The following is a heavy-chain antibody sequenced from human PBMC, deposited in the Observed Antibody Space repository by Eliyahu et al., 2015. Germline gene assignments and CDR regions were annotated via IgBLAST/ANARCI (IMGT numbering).Heavy chain of an antibody. J-gene: IGHJ4*02. V-gene: IGHV1-69*01. CDR3: RGSSGWRIRASSIDY. CDR1: GGPFSSYA. Sequence: QVQLVQSGAEVKKPGSSVKVSCKASGGPFSSYAISWVRQAPGQGLEWMGGIIPIFGTANYAQKFQGRVTITADESTSTAYMELSSLRSEDTAVYYCRGSSGWRIRASSIDYWGQGTLVTVSS. D-gene: IGHD6-19*01. CDR2: IIPIFGTA.